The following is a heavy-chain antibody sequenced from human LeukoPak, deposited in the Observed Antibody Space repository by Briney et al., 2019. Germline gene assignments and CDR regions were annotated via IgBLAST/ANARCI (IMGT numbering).Heavy chain of an antibody. CDR1: GYTFTSYG. CDR2: ISAYNGNT. D-gene: IGHD4-17*01. J-gene: IGHJ6*03. CDR3: ARAMTTVTTGPYYYYYYYMDV. V-gene: IGHV1-18*01. Sequence: ASVKVSCKASGYTFTSYGISWVRQAPGQGLEWMGWISAYNGNTNYAQKLQGRVTMTTDTSTNTAYMELRSLRSDDTAVYYCARAMTTVTTGPYYYYYYYMDVWGKGTTVTVSS.